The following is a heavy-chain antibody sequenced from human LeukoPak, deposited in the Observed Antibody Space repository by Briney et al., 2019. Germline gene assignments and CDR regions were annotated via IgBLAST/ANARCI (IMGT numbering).Heavy chain of an antibody. J-gene: IGHJ4*02. D-gene: IGHD2/OR15-2a*01. CDR2: ISSSSSYI. CDR1: GFTFSSYS. V-gene: IGHV3-21*04. Sequence: PGGSLRLSCAASGFTFSSYSMNRVRQAPGKGLEWVSSISSSSSYIYYADSVKGRFTISRDNAKNSLYLQMNSLRAEDTAVYYCARELSWLIDASFDYWGQGTLVTVSS. CDR3: ARELSWLIDASFDY.